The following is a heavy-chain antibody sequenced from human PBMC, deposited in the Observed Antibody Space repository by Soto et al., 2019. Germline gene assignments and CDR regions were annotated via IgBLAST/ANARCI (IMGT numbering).Heavy chain of an antibody. V-gene: IGHV4-59*08. D-gene: IGHD3-16*01. CDR2: IYYSGGT. CDR3: ARRWGDTFDF. J-gene: IGHJ3*01. CDR1: GGSISSYY. Sequence: QVQLQESGPGLVKPSETLSLTCTVSGGSISSYYWSWIRQPPGKGLEWIGYIYYSGGTNYNPSLKSRVTISVHTSKNQFSLKLSSVTAADTAVYYCARRWGDTFDFWGQGTMVTVSS.